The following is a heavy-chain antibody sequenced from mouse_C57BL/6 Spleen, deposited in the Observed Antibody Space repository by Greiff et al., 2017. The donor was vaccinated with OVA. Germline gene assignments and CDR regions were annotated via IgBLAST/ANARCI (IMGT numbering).Heavy chain of an antibody. V-gene: IGHV2-9-1*01. CDR1: GFSFTSYA. Sequence: VMLVESGPGLVAPSQSLSITCTVSGFSFTSYAISWVRQPPGKGLAWLGVIWTGGGTNYNSALKSRLSNSKDNSNSQVFLKMNRLQTDDTARYYWARESPAYYGSSDYAIDYWGQGTLVTVSS. CDR3: ARESPAYYGSSDYAIDY. CDR2: IWTGGGT. D-gene: IGHD1-1*01. J-gene: IGHJ4*01.